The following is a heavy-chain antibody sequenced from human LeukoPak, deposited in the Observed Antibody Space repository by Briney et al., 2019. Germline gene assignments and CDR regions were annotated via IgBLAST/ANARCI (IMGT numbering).Heavy chain of an antibody. D-gene: IGHD4-17*01. V-gene: IGHV4-34*01. CDR1: GGSFSGYY. J-gene: IGHJ4*02. CDR3: ASVYSDGIDY. CDR2: INHSGST. Sequence: KPSETLSLTCAVYGGSFSGYYWSWIRQPPGKGLEWIGEINHSGSTNYNPSLKSRVTISVDTSKNQFSLKLSSVTAADTAVYYCASVYSDGIDYWGQGTLVTVSS.